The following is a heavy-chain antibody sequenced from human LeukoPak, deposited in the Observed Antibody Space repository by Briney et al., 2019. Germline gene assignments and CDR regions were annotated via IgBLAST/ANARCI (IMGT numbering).Heavy chain of an antibody. J-gene: IGHJ4*02. CDR2: MYSDGSTT. CDR3: ARDGIVGAYNSGNDY. Sequence: PGGSLRLSCAASGFTFSNYWMHWVRQAPGKGMVWVSRMYSDGSTTANADSVKGRFTISRDNAKNTLYLPMKSLRDEDTAVYYCARDGIVGAYNSGNDYWGQGTLVTVSS. CDR1: GFTFSNYW. V-gene: IGHV3-74*01. D-gene: IGHD1-26*01.